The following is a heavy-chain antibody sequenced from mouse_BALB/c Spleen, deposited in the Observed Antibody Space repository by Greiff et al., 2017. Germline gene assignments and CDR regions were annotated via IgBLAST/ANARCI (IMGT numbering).Heavy chain of an antibody. CDR2: ISNGGGST. V-gene: IGHV5-12-2*01. Sequence: EVQVVESGGGLVQPGGSLKLSCAASGFTFSSYTMSWVRQTPEKRLEWVAYISNGGGSTYYPDTVKGRFTISRDNAKNTLYLQMSSLKSEDTAMYYCARHSGVSSTGSWCAYWGQGTLVTVSA. D-gene: IGHD1-3*01. CDR3: ARHSGVSSTGSWCAY. J-gene: IGHJ3*01. CDR1: GFTFSSYT.